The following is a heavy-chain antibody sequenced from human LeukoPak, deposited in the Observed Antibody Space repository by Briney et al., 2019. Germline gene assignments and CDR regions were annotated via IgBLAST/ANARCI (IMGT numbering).Heavy chain of an antibody. J-gene: IGHJ3*02. CDR2: IKQDGSEK. CDR3: ARATYDSSGYVDHDAFDI. V-gene: IGHV3-7*01. CDR1: GFTFSSYW. Sequence: PGGSLRLSCAASGFTFSSYWMSWVRQAPGKGLEWVANIKQDGSEKYYVDSVKGRFTISRDNAKNSLYLQMNSLRAEDTAVYYCARATYDSSGYVDHDAFDIWGQGTMVTVSS. D-gene: IGHD3-22*01.